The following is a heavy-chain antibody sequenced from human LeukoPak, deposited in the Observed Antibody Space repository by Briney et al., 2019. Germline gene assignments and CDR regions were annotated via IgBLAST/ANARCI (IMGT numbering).Heavy chain of an antibody. V-gene: IGHV4-61*02. Sequence: SQTLSLTCTVSGGSISSGDYYWSWIRQPAGKGLEWIGRIYTSGSTNYNPSLKSRVTMSVDTSKNQFSLKLSSVTAADTAVYYCARARTGDTNWFDPWGQGTLVTVSS. CDR2: IYTSGST. D-gene: IGHD7-27*01. J-gene: IGHJ5*02. CDR3: ARARTGDTNWFDP. CDR1: GGSISSGDYY.